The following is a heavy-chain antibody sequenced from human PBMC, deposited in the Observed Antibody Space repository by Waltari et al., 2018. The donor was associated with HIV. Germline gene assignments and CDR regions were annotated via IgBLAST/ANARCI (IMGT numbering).Heavy chain of an antibody. CDR3: ARDICNGCSCYSYYFDY. J-gene: IGHJ4*02. V-gene: IGHV1-2*02. CDR1: GYTFTGYY. CDR2: SNPDNGGT. D-gene: IGHD2-15*01. Sequence: QVQLVQSGAEVKKPGASVKISCKASGYTFTGYYMHWVRQAPGQGLEWMGWSNPDNGGTKYAQKFQGRVTMTRDTSLSTAYMELSRLGSDDTAVYYCARDICNGCSCYSYYFDYWGQGTLVTVSS.